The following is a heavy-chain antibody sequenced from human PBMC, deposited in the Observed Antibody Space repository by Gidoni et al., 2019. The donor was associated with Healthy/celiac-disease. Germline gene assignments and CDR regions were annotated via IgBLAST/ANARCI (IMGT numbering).Heavy chain of an antibody. CDR1: GYPFTGYH. CDR2: INPNSGGT. D-gene: IGHD2-2*01. V-gene: IGHV1-2*04. J-gene: IGHJ6*02. CDR3: ARAPGYCSSTSCYSAPYYYGMDV. Sequence: QVQLVQSGAEVKKPGASVKVSCKASGYPFTGYHMPWVRPAPGQGLEWMGWINPNSGGTNYAQKFQGWVTMTRDTSISTAYMELSRLRSDDTAVYYCARAPGYCSSTSCYSAPYYYGMDVWGQGTTVTVSS.